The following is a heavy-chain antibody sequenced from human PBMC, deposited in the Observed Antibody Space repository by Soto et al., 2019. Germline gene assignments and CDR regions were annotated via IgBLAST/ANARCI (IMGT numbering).Heavy chain of an antibody. J-gene: IGHJ3*02. D-gene: IGHD1-26*01. CDR2: IYWDDDK. CDR1: GFSLSTSGVG. Sequence: QITLKESGPTLVKPTQTLTLTCTFYGFSLSTSGVGVGWIRQPPGKALEWLALIYWDDDKRHRPSLERRLTITRDTSKNQVVLTMTNMDPVDTGIYYCAGGGRINSGVRYGFDILGQGTMVTVSS. V-gene: IGHV2-5*02. CDR3: AGGGRINSGVRYGFDI.